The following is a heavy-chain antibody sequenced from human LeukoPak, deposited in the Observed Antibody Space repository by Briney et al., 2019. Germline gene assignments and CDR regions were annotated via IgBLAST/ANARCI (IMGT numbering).Heavy chain of an antibody. D-gene: IGHD2-2*01. CDR2: INPNSGGT. Sequence: ASVKVSCKASGYTFTGYYMHWVRQAPGQGLEWMGWINPNSGGTNYAQKFQGRVTMTRDTSISTAYMELSRLRSDDTAVYYCARTEYCSSTSCYTPHEAFDIWGQGTMVTVSS. CDR1: GYTFTGYY. V-gene: IGHV1-2*02. CDR3: ARTEYCSSTSCYTPHEAFDI. J-gene: IGHJ3*02.